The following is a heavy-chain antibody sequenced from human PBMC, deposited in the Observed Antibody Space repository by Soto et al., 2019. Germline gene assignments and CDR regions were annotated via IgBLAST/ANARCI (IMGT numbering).Heavy chain of an antibody. CDR1: GFTFNDHF. J-gene: IGHJ4*02. CDR3: ASPHRTSSTWSYY. CDR2: SKNKLTSYT. V-gene: IGHV3-72*01. D-gene: IGHD6-13*01. Sequence: EVQLVEFAGGLVQPGGSLRLSCAASGFTFNDHFMDWVRQAPGKGLEWLGRSKNKLTSYTAASVEGRFTVSRGDSGTLGYLQMTGLKSEDTAVYFCASPHRTSSTWSYYWGRGTLVTVSS.